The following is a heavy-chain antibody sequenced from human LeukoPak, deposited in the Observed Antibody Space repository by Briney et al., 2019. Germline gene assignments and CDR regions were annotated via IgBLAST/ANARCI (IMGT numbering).Heavy chain of an antibody. V-gene: IGHV3-21*01. D-gene: IGHD5-18*01. CDR2: ISSSSSYI. J-gene: IGHJ6*02. CDR1: GFTFSSYS. Sequence: GGSLRLSCAASGFTFSSYSMNWVRQAPGKGLEWVSSISSSSSYIYYADSVKGRFTISRDNAKNSLYLQMNSLRAEDTAVHYCAREYSYGPPNYGMDVWGQGTTVTVSS. CDR3: AREYSYGPPNYGMDV.